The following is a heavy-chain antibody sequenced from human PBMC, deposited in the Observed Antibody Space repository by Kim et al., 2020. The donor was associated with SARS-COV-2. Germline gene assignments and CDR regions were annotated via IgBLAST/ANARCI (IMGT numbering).Heavy chain of an antibody. D-gene: IGHD3-9*01. V-gene: IGHV4-39*01. J-gene: IGHJ6*02. CDR1: GGSISSSSYY. CDR2: IYYSGST. Sequence: SETLSLTCTVSGGSISSSSYYWGWIRQPPGKGLEWIGSIYYSGSTYYNPSLKSRVTISVDTSKNQFTLKLSSVTAADTAVYYCASSIESYYDILTGYSYGMDVWGQGNTVTVSS. CDR3: ASSIESYYDILTGYSYGMDV.